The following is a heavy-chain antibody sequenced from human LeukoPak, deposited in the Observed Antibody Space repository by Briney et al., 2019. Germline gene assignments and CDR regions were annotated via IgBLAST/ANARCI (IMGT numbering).Heavy chain of an antibody. CDR2: MYHSGST. CDR1: GGSISSNNW. CDR3: ARKGRGSSGYPRREYYFDY. V-gene: IGHV4-4*02. Sequence: KPSETLSLTCAVSGGSISSNNWWSWVRQPPGKGLEWIGEMYHSGSTIYNPSLKSRVTISVDKSKNQFSLKLSSVTAADTAVYYCARKGRGSSGYPRREYYFDYWGQGTLVTVSS. J-gene: IGHJ4*02. D-gene: IGHD3-22*01.